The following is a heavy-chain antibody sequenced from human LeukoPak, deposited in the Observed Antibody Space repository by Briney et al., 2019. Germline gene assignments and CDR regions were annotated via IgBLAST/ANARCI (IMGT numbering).Heavy chain of an antibody. CDR3: ARVELVSIHYYMDV. V-gene: IGHV4-31*03. Sequence: PSQTLSLTCTVSGGSISSGGYYWSWIRQRPGKGLEWIGYVYHSGITYYNPPLKSRVTMSVDTSKNQFSLKVTSVTAADTAVYYCARVELVSIHYYMDVWGKGTTVTVSS. D-gene: IGHD5/OR15-5a*01. CDR2: VYHSGIT. J-gene: IGHJ6*03. CDR1: GGSISSGGYY.